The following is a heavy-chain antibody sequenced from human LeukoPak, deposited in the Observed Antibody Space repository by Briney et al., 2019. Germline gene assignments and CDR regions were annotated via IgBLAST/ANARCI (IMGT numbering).Heavy chain of an antibody. CDR3: VRGGPSTWF. CDR2: INDDGSDT. J-gene: IGHJ4*02. CDR1: GFTFSSHW. V-gene: IGHV3-74*01. Sequence: PGGSLRLSCADSGFTFSSHWMHWVRQAPGKGPVWVSRINDDGSDTVYADSVKGRFTISRDDAKNMLFLQMNSLRGEDTAVYHCVRGGPSTWFWGQGTLVTVSS. D-gene: IGHD3-22*01.